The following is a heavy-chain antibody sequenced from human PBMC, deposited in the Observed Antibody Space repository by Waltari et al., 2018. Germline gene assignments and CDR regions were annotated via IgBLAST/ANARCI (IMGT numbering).Heavy chain of an antibody. V-gene: IGHV3-23*04. Sequence: EVQLVESGGGLVKPGGSLRLSCAASGFTFSSYSMNWVRQAPGKGLEWVSAISGSGGSTYYADSVKGRFTISRDNSKNTLYLQMNSLRAEDTAVYYCAKSMGGSGSYNYWGQGTLVTVSS. D-gene: IGHD3-10*01. J-gene: IGHJ4*02. CDR1: GFTFSSYS. CDR3: AKSMGGSGSYNY. CDR2: ISGSGGST.